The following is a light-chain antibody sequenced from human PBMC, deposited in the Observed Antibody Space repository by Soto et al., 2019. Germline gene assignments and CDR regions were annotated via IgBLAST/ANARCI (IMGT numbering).Light chain of an antibody. CDR3: CSYAGSNTGV. CDR2: EVN. J-gene: IGLJ2*01. Sequence: QSVLTQPASVSGSPGQSITISCTGTSSDVGSYNLVSWYQQYPGKAPKLMIYEVNKRPSGVPNRFSGSKSGNAASLTISGLQTEDEADYYCCSYAGSNTGVFGGGTQLTVL. CDR1: SSDVGSYNL. V-gene: IGLV2-23*02.